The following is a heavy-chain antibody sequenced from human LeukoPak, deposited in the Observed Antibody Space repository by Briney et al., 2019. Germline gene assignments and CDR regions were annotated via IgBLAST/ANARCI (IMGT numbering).Heavy chain of an antibody. D-gene: IGHD3-16*01. CDR3: ARVWGLKPDLPAINSHFYYFMDV. CDR1: GFTCSSYW. CDR2: IKHVGSEK. Sequence: PSGSLSLYCAASGFTCSSYWMSWVRQASGKGLEWVANIKHVGSEKYYVASVRGRFTSSRDNAKNSLYLQMNTLRAEDTAVYYCARVWGLKPDLPAINSHFYYFMDVWGKGTTVPVSS. V-gene: IGHV3-7*01. J-gene: IGHJ6*03.